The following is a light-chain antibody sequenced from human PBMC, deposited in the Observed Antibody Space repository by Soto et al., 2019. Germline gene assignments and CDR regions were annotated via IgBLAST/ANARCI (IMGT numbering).Light chain of an antibody. CDR3: QQYNNWPLT. V-gene: IGKV3-15*01. J-gene: IGKJ4*01. Sequence: EIVMTQSPATLSVSPGGRATLSCRASQSVRSNLAWYQQKPGQAPRLLIYGSSTRATGIPSRFSGSGSGTDFTLTISSLQSEDFAVYYCQQYNNWPLTFGGGTKVEIK. CDR2: GSS. CDR1: QSVRSN.